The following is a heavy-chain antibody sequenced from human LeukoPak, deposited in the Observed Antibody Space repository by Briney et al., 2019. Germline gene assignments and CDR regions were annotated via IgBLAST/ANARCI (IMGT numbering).Heavy chain of an antibody. CDR2: ISGSGSSS. CDR1: GFTFSSYA. V-gene: IGHV3-23*01. Sequence: GGSLRLSCAASGFTFSSYAMSWVRQAPGKGPEWVSTISGSGSSSYFSDSVKGRFTISRDNSKNTLDLQMNSLRAEDTAVYYCAKRAHFTMSTDYFDYWGQGALVTVSS. J-gene: IGHJ4*02. D-gene: IGHD3-10*02. CDR3: AKRAHFTMSTDYFDY.